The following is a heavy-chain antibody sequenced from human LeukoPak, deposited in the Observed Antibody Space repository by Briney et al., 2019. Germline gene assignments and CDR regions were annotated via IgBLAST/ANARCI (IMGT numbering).Heavy chain of an antibody. J-gene: IGHJ3*02. CDR2: ISGSGGST. CDR3: AKAYRGHDAFDI. Sequence: GGSLRLSCAASGFTFSSYAMSWVRQAPGKGLEWVSAISGSGGSTYYADSVKGRFTISRDNSKNTLYLQMNSLRAEGTAVYYCAKAYRGHDAFDIWGQGAMVTVSS. V-gene: IGHV3-23*01. CDR1: GFTFSSYA.